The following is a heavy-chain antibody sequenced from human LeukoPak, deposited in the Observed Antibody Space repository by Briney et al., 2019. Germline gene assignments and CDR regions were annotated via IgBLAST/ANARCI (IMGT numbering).Heavy chain of an antibody. J-gene: IGHJ4*02. CDR2: ISHDGDTK. CDR1: GFTFSSYA. Sequence: PGRSLRLSCAASGFTFSSYAMHGVRQAPGKGPEGVTVISHDGDTKYYADSVKGRFTISRDNSKNTLYLQMRSLRVDDTAMYYCARGPIPGAPDYFDHWGQGTLVTVSS. CDR3: ARGPIPGAPDYFDH. D-gene: IGHD1-14*01. V-gene: IGHV3-30-3*01.